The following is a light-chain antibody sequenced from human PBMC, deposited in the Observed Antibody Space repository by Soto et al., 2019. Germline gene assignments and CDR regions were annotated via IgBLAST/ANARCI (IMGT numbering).Light chain of an antibody. J-gene: IGLJ3*02. CDR1: SSDVGGYNY. CDR2: DVN. Sequence: QPVLTQPASVSGSPGQSITISCTGTSSDVGGYNYVSWYQQFPGKAPKLIIYDVNNRPSGVSNRFSVSKSGNTASLTISGLQAEDEGDYHCSSYSDNTSLGVFGGGTKLTVL. CDR3: SSYSDNTSLGV. V-gene: IGLV2-14*01.